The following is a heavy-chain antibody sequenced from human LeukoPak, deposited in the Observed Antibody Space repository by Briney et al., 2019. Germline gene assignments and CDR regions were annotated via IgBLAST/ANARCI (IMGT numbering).Heavy chain of an antibody. CDR2: ISSSSSTI. Sequence: PGGSLRLSCAASGFTFSSYSMNWVRQAPGKGLEWVSYISSSSSTIYYADSVKGRFTISRDNAKNSLYLQMNCLRAEDTAVYYCARGGRGYSYGGAFDIWGQGTMVTVSS. CDR1: GFTFSSYS. D-gene: IGHD5-18*01. V-gene: IGHV3-48*01. J-gene: IGHJ3*02. CDR3: ARGGRGYSYGGAFDI.